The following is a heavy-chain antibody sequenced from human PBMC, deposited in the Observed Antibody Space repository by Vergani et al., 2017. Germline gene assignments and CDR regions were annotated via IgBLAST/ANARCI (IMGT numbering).Heavy chain of an antibody. D-gene: IGHD4-17*01. V-gene: IGHV3-23*01. CDR2: ISGSGSNT. CDR1: GFTFSSYA. CDR3: AKDPLGDYSLRFDS. J-gene: IGHJ4*02. Sequence: EVQLLESGGVLVQPGGSLRLSCAASGFTFSSYAMSWVRQPPGKGLEWVSGISGSGSNTYYEDSVKGRFTISRDNSKNTLYLQMNSLRAEDTAVYYCAKDPLGDYSLRFDSWGQGTLVTVSS.